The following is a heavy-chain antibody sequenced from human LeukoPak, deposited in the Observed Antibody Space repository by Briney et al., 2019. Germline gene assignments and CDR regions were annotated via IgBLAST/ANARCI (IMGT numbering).Heavy chain of an antibody. CDR3: AREGLEGDYFDY. V-gene: IGHV7-4-1*02. CDR2: INTNTGNP. Sequence: ASVKVSCKASGYTFTSYAMNWVRQAPGQGLEWMGWINTNTGNPTYAQGFTERFVFFLDTSVSTAYLQITGLKAEDIAVYYCAREGLEGDYFDYWGQGTLVTVSS. J-gene: IGHJ4*02. CDR1: GYTFTSYA.